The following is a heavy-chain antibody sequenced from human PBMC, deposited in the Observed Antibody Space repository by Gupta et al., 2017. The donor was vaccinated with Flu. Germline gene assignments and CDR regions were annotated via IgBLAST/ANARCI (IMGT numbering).Heavy chain of an antibody. V-gene: IGHV3-30*18. Sequence: QGQLVESGGGVVQPGRSLTLSCAASGLPLSNYGMHWVRQAPGKGLEWVGVISHDGSNKYYGDSVKGRFTISRDNSKNTLYLQMSGLRDEDTAVYYCAKDMGYSELDPWGQGTLATVSS. CDR1: GLPLSNYG. J-gene: IGHJ5*02. CDR2: ISHDGSNK. CDR3: AKDMGYSELDP. D-gene: IGHD1-26*01.